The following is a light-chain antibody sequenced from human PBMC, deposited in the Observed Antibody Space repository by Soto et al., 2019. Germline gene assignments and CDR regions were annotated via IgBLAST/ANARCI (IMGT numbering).Light chain of an antibody. CDR2: SNI. V-gene: IGLV1-40*01. CDR3: QSYDSSLGGSKGV. J-gene: IGLJ3*02. CDR1: SSDIGAGYD. Sequence: QSVLTQPPSMSGAPGQRVTISCTGSSSDIGAGYDVHWYQQFPGTAPELLIYSNINRPSGVPDRFSGSKSGTSASLAITGLQAEDEADYYCQSYDSSLGGSKGVFGGGTKLTVL.